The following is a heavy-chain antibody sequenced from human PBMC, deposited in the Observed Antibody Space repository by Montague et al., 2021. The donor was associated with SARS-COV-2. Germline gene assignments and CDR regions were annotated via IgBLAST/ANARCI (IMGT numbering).Heavy chain of an antibody. CDR2: VNQSGTT. CDR3: ARGRRPVVVPGAGPAGRAFDI. J-gene: IGHJ3*02. Sequence: SETLSLTCTFSGGSISTIVNFWGWIRQPPGKGLEWIGEVNQSGTTIYNPSVKSGVTISEDTSKNQFYLRLNSVTAADTAVYYCARGRRPVVVPGAGPAGRAFDIWGQGTMVTVSS. CDR1: GGSISTIVNF. V-gene: IGHV4-39*07. D-gene: IGHD2-2*01.